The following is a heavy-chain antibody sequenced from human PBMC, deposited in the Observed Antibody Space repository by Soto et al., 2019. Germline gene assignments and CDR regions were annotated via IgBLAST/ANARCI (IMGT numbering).Heavy chain of an antibody. Sequence: SETLSLTCTVSGGSTSSYYWSWIRQPPGKGLEWIGGINHSGSTNYNPSLKSRVTISVDTSKNQFSLKLSSVTAADTAVYYCARVTGRYYYGMDVWGQGTTVTVSS. CDR1: GGSTSSYY. J-gene: IGHJ6*02. CDR2: INHSGST. V-gene: IGHV4-34*01. CDR3: ARVTGRYYYGMDV.